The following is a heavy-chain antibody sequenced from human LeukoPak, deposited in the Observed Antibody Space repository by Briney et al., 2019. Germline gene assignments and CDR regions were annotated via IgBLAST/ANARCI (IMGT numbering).Heavy chain of an antibody. Sequence: GESLKISCKGSGYTFSTYWIAWERQMPGKGLEWMGFVYPGDSDTRYSPSFEGQVTMSADKSISTAYLQWSSLKASDTAIYYCASAAGRMRYGLDVWGQGTTVTVSS. CDR2: VYPGDSDT. J-gene: IGHJ6*02. CDR3: ASAAGRMRYGLDV. V-gene: IGHV5-51*01. CDR1: GYTFSTYW. D-gene: IGHD2-15*01.